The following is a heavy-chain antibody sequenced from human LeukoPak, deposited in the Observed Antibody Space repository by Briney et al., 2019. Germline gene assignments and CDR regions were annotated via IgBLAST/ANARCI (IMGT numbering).Heavy chain of an antibody. V-gene: IGHV3-11*01. CDR3: ARGGTWLQSGGLSY. CDR2: ISNSGTTI. Sequence: GGSLRLSCAASGFSFSDFYLTWIRQAPGKGLEWISYISNSGTTIYYADGVKGRFTVSRDNANNSLYLQMNSLRAEDTAIYYCARGGTWLQSGGLSYWGEGTLVTVSS. CDR1: GFSFSDFY. J-gene: IGHJ4*02. D-gene: IGHD5-24*01.